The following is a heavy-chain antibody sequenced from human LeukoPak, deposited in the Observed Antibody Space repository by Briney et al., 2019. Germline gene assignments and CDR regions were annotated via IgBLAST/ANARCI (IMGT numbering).Heavy chain of an antibody. D-gene: IGHD3-3*01. CDR3: AKNGATFGVFDY. CDR1: EFSLSSYA. J-gene: IGHJ4*02. CDR2: IIGSGGTT. V-gene: IGHV3-23*01. Sequence: GGSLRLSCEVSEFSLSSYAMSGVRQAPGKGLEWGSEIIGSGGTTYSADSVKGRFTISRDNSKNTLYLQMSSLRAEDTAVYFCAKNGATFGVFDYWGRETLVPSP.